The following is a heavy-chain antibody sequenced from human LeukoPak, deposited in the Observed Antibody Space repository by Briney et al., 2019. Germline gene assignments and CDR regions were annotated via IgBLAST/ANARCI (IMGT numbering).Heavy chain of an antibody. J-gene: IGHJ4*01. Sequence: GRSLRLSCAASGFTFDDYAMHWVRQAPGKGLEWVSGISWNSGSIGYADSVKGRFTISRDNAKNSLYLQMNSLRAEDMALYYCAKDIAARPMYYFDYWGHGTLVTVSS. V-gene: IGHV3-9*03. CDR1: GFTFDDYA. CDR2: ISWNSGSI. CDR3: AKDIAARPMYYFDY. D-gene: IGHD6-6*01.